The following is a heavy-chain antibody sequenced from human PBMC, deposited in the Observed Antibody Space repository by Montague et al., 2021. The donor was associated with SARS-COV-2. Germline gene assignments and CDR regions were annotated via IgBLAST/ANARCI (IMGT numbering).Heavy chain of an antibody. V-gene: IGHV4-59*01. CDR2: IHYSGSK. Sequence: SETLSLTCSVSGGSIGSYYWSWLRQPPGKGLEWIGHIHYSGSKTYSPSFKSRVTISIDTPKNQFSLKLSSVTAADTAVYYCARSLDPSGTSDLPYWGQGTLVAVSS. CDR3: ARSLDPSGTSDLPY. J-gene: IGHJ4*02. CDR1: GGSIGSYY. D-gene: IGHD3-10*01.